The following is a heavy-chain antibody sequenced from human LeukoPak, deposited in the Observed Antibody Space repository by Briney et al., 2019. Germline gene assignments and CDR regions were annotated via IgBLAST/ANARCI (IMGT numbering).Heavy chain of an antibody. CDR2: IYTDGRT. D-gene: IGHD2-15*01. CDR3: ARGTPTVSAGHY. CDR1: GFTVSSDY. J-gene: IGHJ4*02. Sequence: PGGSLRLSCAASGFTVSSDYMSWVRQAPGKGLEWVSVIYTDGRTFFADFVKGRFTIPRDTSKNMLYLQMNSLRVEDTAVYYCARGTPTVSAGHYWGQGTLVTVSS. V-gene: IGHV3-53*01.